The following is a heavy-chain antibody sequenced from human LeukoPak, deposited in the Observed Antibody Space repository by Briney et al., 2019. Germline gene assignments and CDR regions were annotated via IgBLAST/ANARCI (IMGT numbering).Heavy chain of an antibody. V-gene: IGHV4-59*01. CDR2: IYYSGST. J-gene: IGHJ4*02. CDR1: GGSTSGYY. CDR3: ARGWDGIAVAGSFDY. Sequence: PSETLSLTCTVSGGSTSGYYWSWIRQPPGKGLEWIGDIYYSGSTNYNPSLTSRVTISVDTSKNQLSLKLNSVTAADTAVYYCARGWDGIAVAGSFDYWGQGTLVTVSS. D-gene: IGHD6-19*01.